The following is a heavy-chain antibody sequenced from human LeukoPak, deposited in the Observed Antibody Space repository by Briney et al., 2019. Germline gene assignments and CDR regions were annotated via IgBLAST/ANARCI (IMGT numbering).Heavy chain of an antibody. CDR1: GFSSRSYY. V-gene: IGHV3-48*03. J-gene: IGHJ4*02. CDR2: ISSGGRTI. CDR3: ASGPQSDY. Sequence: PGGSLRLSSAASGFSSRSYYINWVRQAPRKWLEWISYISSGGRTIYYADSVKGRFTISRDNAKNSLYLQINSLRAEDTAVYYCASGPQSDYWGQGTLVTVSS.